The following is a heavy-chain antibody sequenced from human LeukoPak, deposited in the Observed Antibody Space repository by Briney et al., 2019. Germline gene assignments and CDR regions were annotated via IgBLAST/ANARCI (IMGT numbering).Heavy chain of an antibody. V-gene: IGHV3-30*03. CDR3: ARDSRIAARMHYYYYYMDV. CDR2: TSYDGSNK. J-gene: IGHJ6*03. D-gene: IGHD6-6*01. Sequence: GRSLRLSCAASGFTFSSYGMHWVRQAPGKGLEWVAVTSYDGSNKYYADSVKGRFTISRDNAKNTLYLQMNSLRAEDTAVYYCARDSRIAARMHYYYYYMDVWGKGTTVTVSS. CDR1: GFTFSSYG.